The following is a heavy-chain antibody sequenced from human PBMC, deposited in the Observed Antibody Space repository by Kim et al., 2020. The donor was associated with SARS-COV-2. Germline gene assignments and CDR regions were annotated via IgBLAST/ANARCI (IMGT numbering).Heavy chain of an antibody. Sequence: GGSRRLSCAASGFTFSSYGMHWVRQAPGKGLEWVAVIWYDGSNKYYADSVKGRFTISRDNSKNTLYLQMNSLRAEDTAVYYCAREIRADLYGFQGYDYYYYSMDVGGQGTTVTVSS. D-gene: IGHD3-10*01. J-gene: IGHJ6*02. CDR2: IWYDGSNK. CDR1: GFTFSSYG. CDR3: AREIRADLYGFQGYDYYYYSMDV. V-gene: IGHV3-33*01.